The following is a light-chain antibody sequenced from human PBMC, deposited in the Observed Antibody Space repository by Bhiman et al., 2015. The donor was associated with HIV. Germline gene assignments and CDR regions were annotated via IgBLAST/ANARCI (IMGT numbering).Light chain of an antibody. Sequence: QSVLTQPPSVSGAPGQRVTISCTGSSSNIGGNYDVHWYQQLPGTAPKLLFYGNTNRPSGVPDRFSGSKSGTSASLAITGLQAEDEADYYCQSYDSSLSAVVFGGGTKLTVL. J-gene: IGLJ2*01. CDR2: GNT. CDR1: SSNIGGNYD. V-gene: IGLV1-40*01. CDR3: QSYDSSLSAVV.